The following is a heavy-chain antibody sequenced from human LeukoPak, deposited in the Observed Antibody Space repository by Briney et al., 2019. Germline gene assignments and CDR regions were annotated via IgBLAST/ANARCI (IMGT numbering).Heavy chain of an antibody. CDR2: IYTSGST. CDR1: GGSISSGSYY. V-gene: IGHV4-61*02. D-gene: IGHD3-10*01. Sequence: SQTLSLTCTVSGGSISSGSYYWSWIRQPAGKGLEWIGRIYTSGSTNYNPSLKSRVTISVDTSKNQFSLKLSSVTAADTAVYYCARDQVLLWFGELPDHNWFDPWGQGTLVTVSS. J-gene: IGHJ5*02. CDR3: ARDQVLLWFGELPDHNWFDP.